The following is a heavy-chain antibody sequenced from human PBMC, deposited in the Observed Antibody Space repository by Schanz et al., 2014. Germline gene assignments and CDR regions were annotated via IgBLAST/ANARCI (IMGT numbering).Heavy chain of an antibody. V-gene: IGHV3-21*04. J-gene: IGHJ6*02. D-gene: IGHD3-10*01. CDR3: ARDPGHYPMDV. Sequence: EVQLAESGGSLVKPGGSLRLSCAASGFTFRNYKMIWVRQAPGKGLEWVSSISSTSTYLYYADSVKGRFTISRDSARNSLFLHLSTLRAEATAVYYCARDPGHYPMDVWGQGTTVTVSS. CDR2: ISSTSTYL. CDR1: GFTFRNYK.